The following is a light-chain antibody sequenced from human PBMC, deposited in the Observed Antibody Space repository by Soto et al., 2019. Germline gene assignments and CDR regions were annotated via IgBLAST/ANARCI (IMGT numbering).Light chain of an antibody. V-gene: IGKV1-5*03. CDR3: QHYNSYSEA. CDR1: QGISSW. J-gene: IGKJ1*01. CDR2: KAS. Sequence: DIQMTQSPSSLSASVGDRVTITCRASQGISSWLAWYQQKPGKAPKLLIYKASTLKSGVPSRFSGSGSGKEFTLTISSLKPDDFATYYCQHYNSYSEALGQGTKVDIK.